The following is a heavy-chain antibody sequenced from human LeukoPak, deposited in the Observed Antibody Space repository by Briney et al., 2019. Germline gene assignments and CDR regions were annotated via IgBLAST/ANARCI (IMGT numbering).Heavy chain of an antibody. CDR1: GGTFSNYA. Sequence: SVKVSCKASGGTFSNYAVNWVRQAPGQGLEWMGGIIAVFGTAKYAQKFQGRVTITADESTSIAYMELRSLRSEGTAVYYCARDGISWGIRTSHLHPHFDPWGQGTLVTVSS. J-gene: IGHJ5*02. CDR2: IIAVFGTA. CDR3: ARDGISWGIRTSHLHPHFDP. V-gene: IGHV1-69*13. D-gene: IGHD5-12*01.